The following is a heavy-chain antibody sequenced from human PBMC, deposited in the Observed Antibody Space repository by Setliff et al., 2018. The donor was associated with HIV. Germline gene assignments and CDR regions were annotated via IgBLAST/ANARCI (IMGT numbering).Heavy chain of an antibody. Sequence: PSETLSLTCSVSGGSISSSSDYWGWIRQPPGKGLEWIGSIYYSGSIYYNPSLKSRVTISVDTPNNHFSLRLSSVTAADTALYYCARQNSGWGVGLYYYYMDVWGKGTTVTVSS. D-gene: IGHD6-19*01. CDR2: IYYSGSI. CDR3: ARQNSGWGVGLYYYYMDV. CDR1: GGSISSSSDY. J-gene: IGHJ6*03. V-gene: IGHV4-39*01.